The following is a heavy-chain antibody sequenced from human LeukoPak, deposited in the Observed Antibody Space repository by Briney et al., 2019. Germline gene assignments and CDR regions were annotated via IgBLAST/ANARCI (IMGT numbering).Heavy chain of an antibody. V-gene: IGHV3-23*01. CDR3: AKVLGSRIAVSDPFDY. Sequence: GGSRRLSCAASGFPFSGYALNWVRQAPGKGLEWVSAISGSGGTIFYADSVKGRFTISRDHSKNTLYLQMNSLRAEDTAVYYCAKVLGSRIAVSDPFDYWGQGTLATVSS. D-gene: IGHD2-21*01. J-gene: IGHJ4*02. CDR1: GFPFSGYA. CDR2: ISGSGGTI.